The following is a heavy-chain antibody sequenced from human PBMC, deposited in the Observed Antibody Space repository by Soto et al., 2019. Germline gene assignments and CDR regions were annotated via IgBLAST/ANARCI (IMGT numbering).Heavy chain of an antibody. CDR1: GGSITSPNW. J-gene: IGHJ4*02. V-gene: IGHV4-4*02. Sequence: QVRLQESGPGLVNPSGTLSLTCVVSGGSITSPNWWTWVRQPPGRGLEWIAEMHHSGSTNYSPSLKSRVVMSIDKSKNQFSLKLNSVTAADTAVYYCATGNVYYYGSGGLWDQWGRGALVIVSS. CDR2: MHHSGST. D-gene: IGHD3-10*01. CDR3: ATGNVYYYGSGGLWDQ.